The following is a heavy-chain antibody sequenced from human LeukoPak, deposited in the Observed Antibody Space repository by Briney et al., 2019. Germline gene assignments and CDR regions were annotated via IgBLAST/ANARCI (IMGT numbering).Heavy chain of an antibody. D-gene: IGHD3-10*01. V-gene: IGHV3-23*01. Sequence: GGSLRLSCAASGFTFSSYAMSWVRQAPGKGLEWVSAISGSGGSTYYADSVKGRFTISRDNSKNTLYPQMNSLRAEDTAVYYCAKDGYYYGSIDYWGQGTLVTVSS. CDR1: GFTFSSYA. CDR3: AKDGYYYGSIDY. CDR2: ISGSGGST. J-gene: IGHJ4*02.